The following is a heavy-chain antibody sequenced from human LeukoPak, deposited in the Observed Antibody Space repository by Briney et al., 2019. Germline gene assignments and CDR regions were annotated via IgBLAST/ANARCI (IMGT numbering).Heavy chain of an antibody. D-gene: IGHD2-2*01. J-gene: IGHJ3*02. V-gene: IGHV1-2*02. CDR3: AGLGYCSSTSCYALDAFDI. Sequence: ASVKVSCKASGYTFTGYYIHWVRQAPGQGLEWMGWINPNSGGTNYAQKFQGRVTMTRDTSISTAYMELSRLRSDDTAVYYCAGLGYCSSTSCYALDAFDIWGQGTMVTVSS. CDR2: INPNSGGT. CDR1: GYTFTGYY.